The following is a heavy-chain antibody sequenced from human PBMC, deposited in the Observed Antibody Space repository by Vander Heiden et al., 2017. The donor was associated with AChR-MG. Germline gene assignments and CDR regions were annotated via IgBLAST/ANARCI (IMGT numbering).Heavy chain of an antibody. V-gene: IGHV3-23*01. J-gene: IGHJ4*02. D-gene: IGHD3-22*01. CDR3: VRDQWLSREVYFDY. Sequence: EVQLSESGGGLIQPGGSLRLSCSAAGFPFSIYAMRLMRPAPGKGLEWVATIGYNGNSLFYADALRGRFTVSRDNSKSTLFLQMNSLRVDDTAMYYCVRDQWLSREVYFDYWGQGTLVSVSS. CDR2: IGYNGNSL. CDR1: GFPFSIYA.